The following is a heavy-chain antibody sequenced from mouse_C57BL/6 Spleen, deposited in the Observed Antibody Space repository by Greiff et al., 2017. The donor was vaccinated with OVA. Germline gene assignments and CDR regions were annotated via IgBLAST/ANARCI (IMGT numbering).Heavy chain of an antibody. CDR3: ARSYDSERTYAMDY. D-gene: IGHD2-4*01. CDR1: GYTFTSYW. J-gene: IGHJ4*01. Sequence: VQVQQPGAELVKPGASVKLSCKASGYTFTSYWMHWVKQRPGRGLEWIGRIDPNSGGTKYNEKFKSKATLTVDKPSSTAYMQLSSLTSEDSAVYYCARSYDSERTYAMDYWGQGTSVTVSS. CDR2: IDPNSGGT. V-gene: IGHV1-72*01.